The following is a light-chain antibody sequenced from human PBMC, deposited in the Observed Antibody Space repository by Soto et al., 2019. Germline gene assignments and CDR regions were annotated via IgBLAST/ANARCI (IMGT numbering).Light chain of an antibody. CDR1: QSVSSN. CDR2: GAS. J-gene: IGKJ1*01. CDR3: QQYNNWPPWT. Sequence: EIVMTQSPATLSVSPGERAILSCRASQSVSSNLAWYQQKPGQAPRLLIYGASTRATGIPVRFSGSGSGTEFTLTISSLQSEDFAVYYCQQYNNWPPWTFGQGTKVEIK. V-gene: IGKV3-15*01.